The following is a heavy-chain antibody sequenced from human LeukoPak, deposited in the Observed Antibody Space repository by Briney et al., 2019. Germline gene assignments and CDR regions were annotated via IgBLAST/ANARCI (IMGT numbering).Heavy chain of an antibody. CDR1: GGSISSGGYY. CDR2: IYYSGST. V-gene: IGHV4-31*03. D-gene: IGHD3-22*01. J-gene: IGHJ4*02. CDR3: ARVQNPDYYDSSGYDY. Sequence: SETLSLTCTVSGGSISSGGYYWSWIRQHPGKGLEWIGYIYYSGSTYYNPSLKGRVTISVDTSKNQFSLKLSSVTAADTAVYYCARVQNPDYYDSSGYDYWGQGTLVTVSS.